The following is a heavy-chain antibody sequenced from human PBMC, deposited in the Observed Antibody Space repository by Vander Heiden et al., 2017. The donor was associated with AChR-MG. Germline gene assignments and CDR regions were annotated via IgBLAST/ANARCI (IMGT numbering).Heavy chain of an antibody. V-gene: IGHV3-9*01. Sequence: EVQLVESGGGLVQPGRSLRLSCAASGFTFDDYAMHWVRQAPGKGLEWVSGISWNSGSIGYADSVKGRFTISRDNAKNSLYLQMNSLRAEDTALYYCAKSPARAVAGTNFDYWGQGTLVTVSS. J-gene: IGHJ4*02. CDR2: ISWNSGSI. CDR3: AKSPARAVAGTNFDY. CDR1: GFTFDDYA. D-gene: IGHD6-19*01.